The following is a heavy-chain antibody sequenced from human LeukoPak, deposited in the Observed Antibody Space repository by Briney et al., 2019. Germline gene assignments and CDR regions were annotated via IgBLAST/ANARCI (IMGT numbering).Heavy chain of an antibody. CDR3: ARESGRIYDSSGYPYFDY. CDR1: GFTFSSYA. Sequence: QPGRSLRLSCAASGFTFSSYAMRWVRQAPGKGLEWVAVISYDGSNKYYADSVKGRFTISRDNSKNTLYLQMNSLRAEDTAVYYCARESGRIYDSSGYPYFDYWGQGTLVTVSS. D-gene: IGHD3-22*01. V-gene: IGHV3-30-3*01. CDR2: ISYDGSNK. J-gene: IGHJ4*02.